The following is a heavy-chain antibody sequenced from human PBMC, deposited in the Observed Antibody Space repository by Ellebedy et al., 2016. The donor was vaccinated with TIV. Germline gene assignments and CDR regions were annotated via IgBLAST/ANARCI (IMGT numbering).Heavy chain of an antibody. Sequence: GESLKISXAASGFTFSGYAMHWVRQAPGKGLEWVALISYDGSNEYYADSVKGRFTVSRDNSKNTVYLQMNSLRSEDTAMYYCVKDLRLLGYWGQGALVTVSS. CDR3: VKDLRLLGY. D-gene: IGHD3-3*01. CDR1: GFTFSGYA. V-gene: IGHV3-30*18. J-gene: IGHJ4*02. CDR2: ISYDGSNE.